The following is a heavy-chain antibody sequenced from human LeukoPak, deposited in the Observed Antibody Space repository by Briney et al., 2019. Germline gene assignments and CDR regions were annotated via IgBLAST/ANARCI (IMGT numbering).Heavy chain of an antibody. V-gene: IGHV3-48*01. Sequence: GGSLRLSCAASGFTFSSYSMNWVRQAPGKGLEWVSYISSSSSTIYYADSVKGRFTISRDNAKNSLYLQMNSLRAEDTVVYYCARGEAYYYDSSGYSAWGQGTLVTVSS. CDR2: ISSSSSTI. D-gene: IGHD3-22*01. CDR3: ARGEAYYYDSSGYSA. J-gene: IGHJ5*02. CDR1: GFTFSSYS.